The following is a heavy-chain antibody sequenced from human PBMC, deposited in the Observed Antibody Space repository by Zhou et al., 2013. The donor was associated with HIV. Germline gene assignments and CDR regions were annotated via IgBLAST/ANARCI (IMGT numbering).Heavy chain of an antibody. CDR2: ISAYNGNT. Sequence: QVQLVQSGAEVKKPGASVKVSCKASGYTFTNYGISWVRQAPGQGLEWMGWISAYNGNTNYAQKLQGRVTMTRDTSIYTAYMEVRRLRSDDTAVYYCAREGYCSGGSCYPGDGGMDVWGQGTTVTVSS. J-gene: IGHJ6*02. D-gene: IGHD2-15*01. CDR1: GYTFTNYG. CDR3: AREGYCSGGSCYPGDGGMDV. V-gene: IGHV1-18*01.